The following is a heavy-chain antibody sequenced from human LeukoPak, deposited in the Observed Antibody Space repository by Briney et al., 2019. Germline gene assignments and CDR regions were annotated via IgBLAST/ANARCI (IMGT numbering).Heavy chain of an antibody. D-gene: IGHD1-26*01. CDR1: GYSFSNYW. CDR3: ARPGIGSYLFDY. Sequence: GESLKISCKGSGYSFSNYWIGWVRPTPGKGLEWMGIIYPSDSDTRYSPSFQGQVTMSADKSISTAYLQWSSLKASDTAMYYCARPGIGSYLFDYWGQGTLVTVSS. CDR2: IYPSDSDT. J-gene: IGHJ4*02. V-gene: IGHV5-51*01.